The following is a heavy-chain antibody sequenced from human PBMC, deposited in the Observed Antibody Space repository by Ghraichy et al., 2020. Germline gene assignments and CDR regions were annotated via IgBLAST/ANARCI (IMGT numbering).Heavy chain of an antibody. V-gene: IGHV3-23*01. CDR1: GFTFSTYA. D-gene: IGHD3-10*01. Sequence: LSLTCAASGFTFSTYAMTWVRQAPGKGLEWVSAISASGGSTYYADSVRGRFTMSRDNSKNTLYLQMNSLRVEDTALYYCAKLNPYGSGSYSGYWGQGTLVTVSS. J-gene: IGHJ4*02. CDR2: ISASGGST. CDR3: AKLNPYGSGSYSGY.